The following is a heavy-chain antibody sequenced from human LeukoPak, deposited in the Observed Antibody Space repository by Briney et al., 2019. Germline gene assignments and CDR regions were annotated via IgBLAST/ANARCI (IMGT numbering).Heavy chain of an antibody. CDR1: GFTFSSCA. CDR2: ISGSGGST. V-gene: IGHV3-23*01. D-gene: IGHD1-20*01. CDR3: AKAGRGITGTPFDY. J-gene: IGHJ4*02. Sequence: GGSLRLSCAASGFTFSSCAMSWVRQAPGKGLEWVSAISGSGGSTYYADSVKGRFTISRDNSKDTLYLQMNSLRAEDTAVYYCAKAGRGITGTPFDYWGQGTLVTVSS.